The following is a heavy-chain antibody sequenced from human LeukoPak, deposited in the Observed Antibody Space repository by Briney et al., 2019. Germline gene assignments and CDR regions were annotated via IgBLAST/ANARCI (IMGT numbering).Heavy chain of an antibody. Sequence: GASVKVSCKASGYTFTSYDINWVRQATGQGLEWMGWMNPNSGNTGYAQKFQGRVTITRSTSISTAYMELSSLRSEDTAVYYCARVIKDVEDGYNWSPNWFDPWGQGTLVTVSS. D-gene: IGHD5-24*01. J-gene: IGHJ5*02. CDR1: GYTFTSYD. CDR2: MNPNSGNT. CDR3: ARVIKDVEDGYNWSPNWFDP. V-gene: IGHV1-8*03.